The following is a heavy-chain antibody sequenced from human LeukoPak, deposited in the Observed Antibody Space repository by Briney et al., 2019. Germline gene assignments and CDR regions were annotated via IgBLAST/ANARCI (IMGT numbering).Heavy chain of an antibody. CDR1: GFTFDIYA. Sequence: QAGGSLRLSCTASGFTFDIYAMSWVRQAPGKGLEWVSSITGSGGSTYYADSVKGRFTVSRDNSKNTLFLQMKSLRAEDTAIYFCAKDLTTAPGNVFHFHSWGRGTLVTVSS. J-gene: IGHJ4*01. CDR3: AKDLTTAPGNVFHFHS. D-gene: IGHD6-13*01. V-gene: IGHV3-23*01. CDR2: ITGSGGST.